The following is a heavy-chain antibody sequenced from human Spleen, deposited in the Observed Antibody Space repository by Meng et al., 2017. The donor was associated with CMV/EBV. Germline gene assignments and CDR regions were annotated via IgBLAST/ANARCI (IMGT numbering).Heavy chain of an antibody. V-gene: IGHV1-18*01. D-gene: IGHD5-18*01. CDR3: ATPTGYERDYYYGMDV. CDR2: ISAYNGNT. CDR1: GYTFTSYG. J-gene: IGHJ6*02. Sequence: ASVKVSCKASGYTFTSYGISWVRQAPGQGLEWMGWISAYNGNTNYAQKLQGRVTMTTDTSTSTAYMELRSLRSDDTAVYYCATPTGYERDYYYGMDVWGQGTTVTVSS.